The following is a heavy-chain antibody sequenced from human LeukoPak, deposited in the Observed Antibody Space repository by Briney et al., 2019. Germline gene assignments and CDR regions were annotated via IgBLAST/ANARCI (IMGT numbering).Heavy chain of an antibody. CDR1: GFTFDDYA. D-gene: IGHD1-26*01. J-gene: IGHJ6*02. V-gene: IGHV3-9*01. Sequence: GGAPRLSCAASGFTFDDYAMHWVREAPGEGLEGGSGISWNSGSIGYADSVKGRFTISRDNAKNSLYLQMNSLRAEDTALYYCAKSSSDIVGATPYGMDVWGQGTTVTVSS. CDR2: ISWNSGSI. CDR3: AKSSSDIVGATPYGMDV.